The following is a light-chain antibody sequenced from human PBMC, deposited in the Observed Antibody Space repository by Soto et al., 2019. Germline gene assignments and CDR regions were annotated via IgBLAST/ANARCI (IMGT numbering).Light chain of an antibody. Sequence: QSALTQPRSVSGSPGQSVTISCTGTSSDVGGYNYVSWYQEQPGKAPKLMIYDVSKRPSGVPDRFSGSKSGNTASLTISGLQAEDEDDYYCCSNAGRCSYVFGTGTKLTVL. CDR1: SSDVGGYNY. J-gene: IGLJ1*01. CDR2: DVS. CDR3: CSNAGRCSYV. V-gene: IGLV2-11*01.